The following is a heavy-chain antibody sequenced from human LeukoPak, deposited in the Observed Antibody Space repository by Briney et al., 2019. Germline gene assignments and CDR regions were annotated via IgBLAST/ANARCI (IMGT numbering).Heavy chain of an antibody. CDR1: GFTLSSFS. CDR2: LSSSSSVI. Sequence: PGGSLRLSCAASGFTLSSFSMHWVRQAPGKGLEWVSYLSSSSSVIYHADSVKGRFTISRDNAKNSLYLQMNSLRTEDTAVYYCVRDGSSWGNFDYWGQGTLVSVSS. J-gene: IGHJ4*02. CDR3: VRDGSSWGNFDY. V-gene: IGHV3-48*01. D-gene: IGHD7-27*01.